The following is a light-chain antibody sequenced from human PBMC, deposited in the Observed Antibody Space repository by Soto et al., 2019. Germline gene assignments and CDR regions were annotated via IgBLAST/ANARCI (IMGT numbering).Light chain of an antibody. CDR1: SSNIGNNF. CDR2: DNN. CDR3: GTWDSSLSAGV. V-gene: IGLV1-51*01. Sequence: QSVLTQPPSVSAAPGQKVTISCSGSSSNIGNNFVSWYQQLPGTAPKLLISDNNRRPSGIPDRFSASKSGTSATLGITGLQTGDEAYYYCGTWDSSLSAGVFGGGTKLTVL. J-gene: IGLJ3*02.